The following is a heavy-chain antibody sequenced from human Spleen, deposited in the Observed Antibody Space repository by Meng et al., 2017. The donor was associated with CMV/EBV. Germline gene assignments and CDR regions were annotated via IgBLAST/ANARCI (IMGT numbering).Heavy chain of an antibody. D-gene: IGHD3-10*01. J-gene: IGHJ6*02. CDR1: GYTFANYG. CDR2: ISAYNGNT. Sequence: ASVKVSCKASGYTFANYGISWVRQAPGQGLEWLGRISAYNGNTDYAQKVQGRVTMTTDTSTRTAYMELRRLRSDDTAVYYCARVPPVVRYYYGMDVWGQGTTVTVSS. CDR3: ARVPPVVRYYYGMDV. V-gene: IGHV1-18*01.